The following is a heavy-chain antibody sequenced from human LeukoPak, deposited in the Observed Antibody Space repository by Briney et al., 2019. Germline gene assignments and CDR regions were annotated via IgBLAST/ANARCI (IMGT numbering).Heavy chain of an antibody. CDR3: ARRYCTNGVCYTRVGDAFDI. J-gene: IGHJ3*02. CDR2: INHSGST. V-gene: IGHV4-34*01. D-gene: IGHD2-8*01. Sequence: PGGSLRLSCAASGFTFSNAWMSWVRQAPGKGLEWVGEINHSGSTNYNPSLKSRVTISVDTSKNQFSLKLSSVTAADTAVYYCARRYCTNGVCYTRVGDAFDIWGQGTMVTVSS. CDR1: GFTFSNAW.